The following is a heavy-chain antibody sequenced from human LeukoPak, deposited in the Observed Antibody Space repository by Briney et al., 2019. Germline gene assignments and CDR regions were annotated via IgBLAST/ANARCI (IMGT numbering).Heavy chain of an antibody. CDR2: ISYDGSNK. CDR1: GFTFSSYA. D-gene: IGHD5-24*01. V-gene: IGHV3-30*04. J-gene: IGHJ3*02. Sequence: PGRSLRLSCAASGFTFSSYAMHWVRQAPGKGPEWVAVISYDGSNKYYADSVKGRFTISRDNSKNTLYLQMNSLRAEDTAVYYCAKEERDGYNYEALAFDIWGQGTMVTVSS. CDR3: AKEERDGYNYEALAFDI.